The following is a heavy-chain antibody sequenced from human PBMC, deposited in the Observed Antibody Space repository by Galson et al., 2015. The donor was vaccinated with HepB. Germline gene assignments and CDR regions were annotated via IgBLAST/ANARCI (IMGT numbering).Heavy chain of an antibody. CDR2: ISGRGSST. CDR1: GFNFSTYV. Sequence: SLRLSCAGSGFNFSTYVTSWVRQAPGKGLEWVSVISGRGSSTYYADSVKGRFTISRDDSKNLVYLQMNSPRAEDTAVYYCAKTGPYDFWSGYPLNWFDPWGQGTLVIVSS. V-gene: IGHV3-23*01. J-gene: IGHJ5*02. D-gene: IGHD3-3*01. CDR3: AKTGPYDFWSGYPLNWFDP.